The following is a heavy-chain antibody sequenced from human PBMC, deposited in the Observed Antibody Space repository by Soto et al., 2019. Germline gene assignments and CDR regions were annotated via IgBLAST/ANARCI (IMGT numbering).Heavy chain of an antibody. V-gene: IGHV3-11*05. CDR3: ARGRGAAADYFDF. D-gene: IGHD6-13*01. CDR1: GFTFSDYY. J-gene: IGHJ4*02. CDR2: ISSSTSHT. Sequence: QVQLVESGGGLVKPGGSLRLSCAVSGFTFSDYYMTWIRQAPGKGLEWVSYISSSTSHTNYADSVKGRFTISRDNAKNSLFLQMNSLGAEDPAVYYCARGRGAAADYFDFWGQGTLVTVSS.